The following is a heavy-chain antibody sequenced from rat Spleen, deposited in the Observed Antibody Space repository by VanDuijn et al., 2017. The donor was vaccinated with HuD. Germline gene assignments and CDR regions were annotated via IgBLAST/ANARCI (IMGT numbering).Heavy chain of an antibody. Sequence: QVQLKESGPGLVQPSQTLSLTCTVAGFSLTSYHVHWVRQPPGKGLEWMGVMWSDGDTSYNSALKSRLSISKDTTKSQVFLKINSFQTEDTATVYCARDAYYSSSPPAYWGQGTLVTVSS. D-gene: IGHD1-2*01. J-gene: IGHJ3*01. CDR1: GFSLTSYH. V-gene: IGHV2-32*01. CDR3: ARDAYYSSSPPAY. CDR2: MWSDGDT.